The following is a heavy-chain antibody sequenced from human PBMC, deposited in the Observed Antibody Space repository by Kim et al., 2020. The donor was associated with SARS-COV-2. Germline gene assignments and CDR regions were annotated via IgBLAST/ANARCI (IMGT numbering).Heavy chain of an antibody. Sequence: FYAATVMGRFTISRNNSKTTLYVQMNSLRAEDTAVYYCAKAWRWYPNLDSWGQGTLVTVSS. D-gene: IGHD2-15*01. J-gene: IGHJ4*02. V-gene: IGHV3-23*01. CDR3: AKAWRWYPNLDS.